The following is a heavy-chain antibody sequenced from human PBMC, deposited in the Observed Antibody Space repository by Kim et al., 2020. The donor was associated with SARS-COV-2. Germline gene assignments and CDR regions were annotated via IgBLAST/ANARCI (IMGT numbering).Heavy chain of an antibody. CDR2: IYYSGTT. CDR3: ARLSWELPGVDY. CDR1: GGSISNYY. Sequence: SQTLSLTCTISGGSISNYYWNWIRQPPGKGLEWVAYIYYSGTTKYNPSLKSRVTISVDTAKNQFSLKQTSVTAADTAVYYCARLSWELPGVDYWGRGTLVTVSS. D-gene: IGHD1-26*01. V-gene: IGHV4-59*08. J-gene: IGHJ4*02.